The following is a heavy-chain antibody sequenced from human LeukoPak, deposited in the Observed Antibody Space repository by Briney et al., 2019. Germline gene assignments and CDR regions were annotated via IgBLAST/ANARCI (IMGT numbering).Heavy chain of an antibody. CDR2: INHSGST. J-gene: IGHJ4*02. D-gene: IGHD1-26*01. Sequence: SETLSLTCAVYGGSFSGYYWSWIRQPPGKGLEWIGEINHSGSTNYNPSLKSRVTISVDTSKNQFSLKLSSVTAADTAVYYCASGMAYYYFHYWGQGTLVTVSS. V-gene: IGHV4-34*01. CDR3: ASGMAYYYFHY. CDR1: GGSFSGYY.